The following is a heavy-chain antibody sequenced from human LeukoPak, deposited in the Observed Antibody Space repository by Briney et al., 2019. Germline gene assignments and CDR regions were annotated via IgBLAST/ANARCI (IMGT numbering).Heavy chain of an antibody. D-gene: IGHD6-13*01. CDR3: ARGGYSSSWPFL. J-gene: IGHJ4*02. V-gene: IGHV4-59*01. CDR2: NSGST. Sequence: PSETLSLTCTVSGGSIGSYFWSWIRQPPGKGLEWIGYNSGSTKYNPSLKSRVTISVDTSKNQFSLKLSSVTAADTAVYYCARGGYSSSWPFLWGQGTLVTVSS. CDR1: GGSIGSYF.